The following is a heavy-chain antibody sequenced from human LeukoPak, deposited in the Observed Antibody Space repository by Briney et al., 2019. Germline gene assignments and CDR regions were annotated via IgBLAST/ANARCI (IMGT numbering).Heavy chain of an antibody. CDR2: IYHSGST. CDR3: ARGGDYDSSGYSFDY. J-gene: IGHJ4*02. D-gene: IGHD3-22*01. V-gene: IGHV4-39*07. CDR1: SGSISSNSYY. Sequence: SETLSLTCAVSSGSISSNSYYWGWIRQPPGKGLEWIGEIYHSGSTNYNPSLKSRVTISVDKSKNQFSLKLSSVTAADTAVYYCARGGDYDSSGYSFDYWGQGTLVTVSS.